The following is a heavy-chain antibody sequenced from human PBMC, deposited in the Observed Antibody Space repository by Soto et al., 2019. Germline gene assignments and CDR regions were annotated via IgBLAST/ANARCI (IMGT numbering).Heavy chain of an antibody. CDR1: GFTFSSYA. Sequence: VGSLRLSCAASGFTFSSYAMHWVRQAPGKGLEWVAVISYDGSNKYYADSVKGRFTISRDNSKNTLYLQMNSLRAEDTAVYYCARSPPYDSSGYALDYWGQGTLVTVSS. CDR3: ARSPPYDSSGYALDY. D-gene: IGHD3-22*01. CDR2: ISYDGSNK. J-gene: IGHJ4*02. V-gene: IGHV3-30-3*01.